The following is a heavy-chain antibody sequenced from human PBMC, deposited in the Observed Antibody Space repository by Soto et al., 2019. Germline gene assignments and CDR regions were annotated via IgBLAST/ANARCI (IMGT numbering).Heavy chain of an antibody. CDR1: GYTFTSYA. CDR2: INAGNGNT. CDR3: ARATILGYCSGGSCHPLGY. V-gene: IGHV1-3*01. J-gene: IGHJ4*02. Sequence: ASVKVSCKASGYTFTSYAMHWVRQAPGQRLEWMGWINAGNGNTKYSQKFQGRVTITRDTSASTAYMELSSLRSEDTAVYYCARATILGYCSGGSCHPLGYWGQGTLVTVSS. D-gene: IGHD2-15*01.